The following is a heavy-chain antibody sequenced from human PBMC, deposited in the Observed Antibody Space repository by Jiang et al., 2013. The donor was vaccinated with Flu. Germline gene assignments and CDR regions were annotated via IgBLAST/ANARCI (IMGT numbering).Heavy chain of an antibody. CDR1: GFTFSSYA. Sequence: RLSCAASGFTFSSYAMHWVRQAPGKGLEWVAVISYDGSNKYYADSVKGRFTISRDNSKNTLYLQMNSLRAEDTAVYYCARRGHYGGFDYWGQGTLVTVSS. J-gene: IGHJ4*02. CDR2: ISYDGSNK. CDR3: ARRGHYGGFDY. V-gene: IGHV3-30-3*01. D-gene: IGHD4-23*01.